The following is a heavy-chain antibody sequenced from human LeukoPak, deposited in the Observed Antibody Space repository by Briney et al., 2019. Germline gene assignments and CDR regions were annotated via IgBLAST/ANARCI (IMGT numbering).Heavy chain of an antibody. CDR2: ISSSSSSI. CDR1: GFIFSSYT. Sequence: GGSLRLSCAASGFIFSSYTMNWVRQAPGKGLEWVSCISSSSSSIYYAGSVQGRFTISRDNAKNSLYLQMNSLRAEDTAVYDCAREGSDGFEIWGQGTMVTVSS. CDR3: AREGSDGFEI. J-gene: IGHJ3*02. V-gene: IGHV3-21*01.